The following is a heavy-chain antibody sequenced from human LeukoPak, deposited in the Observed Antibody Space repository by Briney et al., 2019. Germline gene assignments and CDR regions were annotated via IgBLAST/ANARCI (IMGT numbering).Heavy chain of an antibody. J-gene: IGHJ5*02. CDR3: ARERIAARRNWFDP. CDR2: IYYSGST. D-gene: IGHD6-6*01. Sequence: SETLSLTCTVSGGSISSYYWSWLRQPPGKGLEWIGYIYYSGSTNYNPSLKSRVTISVDTSKNQFSLKLSSVTAADTAVYYCARERIAARRNWFDPWGQGTLVTVSS. CDR1: GGSISSYY. V-gene: IGHV4-59*01.